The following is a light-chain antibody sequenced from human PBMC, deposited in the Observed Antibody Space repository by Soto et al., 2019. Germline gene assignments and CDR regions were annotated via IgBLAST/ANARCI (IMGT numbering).Light chain of an antibody. CDR2: GTS. V-gene: IGKV3-20*01. Sequence: EIVLTQSPGTLSLSPGERATLSCRASQSVPRSCLAWYQQKPGQAPRLLIYGTSSRATGIPSRFSGSGSGTDFTLSISSLQPEDFATYYCQQSYRFPRTFGQGTRLEIK. CDR3: QQSYRFPRT. J-gene: IGKJ5*01. CDR1: QSVPRSC.